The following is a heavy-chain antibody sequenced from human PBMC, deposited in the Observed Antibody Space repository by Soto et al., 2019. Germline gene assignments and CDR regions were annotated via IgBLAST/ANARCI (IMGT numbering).Heavy chain of an antibody. CDR1: GGSFSGYF. V-gene: IGHV4-34*01. J-gene: IGHJ4*02. CDR3: ARGRLHLGELSFNYFDF. CDR2: INHSGST. D-gene: IGHD3-16*02. Sequence: SETLSLTCAVYGGSFSGYFWSWIRQSPGKGLEWIGKINHSGSTKYNPSLKSRVTIPVDTSKNQFSLKLSSVTAADTAVYYCARGRLHLGELSFNYFDFWGQGTLVTGS.